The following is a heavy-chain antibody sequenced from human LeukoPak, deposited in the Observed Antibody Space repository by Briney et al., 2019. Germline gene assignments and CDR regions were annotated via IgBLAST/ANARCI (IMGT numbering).Heavy chain of an antibody. D-gene: IGHD3-16*01. CDR3: AKGVSDAFDF. CDR2: ISYDGSNK. Sequence: PGGSLRLSCAASGFTFSSYAMHWVRQAPGKGLEWVAVISYDGSNKYYADSVKGRFTISRDNAKNSLYLQMNSLRAEDTALYYCAKGVSDAFDFWGQGTMVTVSS. CDR1: GFTFSSYA. J-gene: IGHJ3*01. V-gene: IGHV3-30*04.